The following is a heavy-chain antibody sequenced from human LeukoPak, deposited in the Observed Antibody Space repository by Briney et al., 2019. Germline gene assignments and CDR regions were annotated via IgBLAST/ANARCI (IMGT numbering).Heavy chain of an antibody. CDR2: ISAYNGNT. J-gene: IGHJ4*02. D-gene: IGHD3-3*01. V-gene: IGHV1-18*01. Sequence: ASVKVSYKASGYTFTSYGISWVRQAPGQGLEWMGWISAYNGNTNYAQKLQGRVTMTTDTSTSTAYMELRSLRSDDTAVYYCAREAYYDFWSGYYTQFYYFDYWGQGTLVTVSS. CDR3: AREAYYDFWSGYYTQFYYFDY. CDR1: GYTFTSYG.